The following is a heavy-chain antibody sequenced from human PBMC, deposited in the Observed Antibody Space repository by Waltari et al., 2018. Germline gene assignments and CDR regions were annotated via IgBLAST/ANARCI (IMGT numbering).Heavy chain of an antibody. CDR3: ARGEYSSVWCDVFDI. CDR2: ISIYGNSK. Sequence: QVQLVESGGGVVQPGGSLRLSCSASRFTLSTYVMHWVRQATGKGLEGGASISIYGNSKYYEDSVKTRFTISRDQSKYRVSLQMNSLKVDDTAVYFCARGEYSSVWCDVFDIWGQGTRVNVSS. V-gene: IGHV3-30*01. J-gene: IGHJ3*02. D-gene: IGHD6-19*01. CDR1: RFTLSTYV.